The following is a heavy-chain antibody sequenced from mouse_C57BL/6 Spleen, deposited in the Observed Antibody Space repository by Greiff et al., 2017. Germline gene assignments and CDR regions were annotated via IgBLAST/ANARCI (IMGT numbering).Heavy chain of an antibody. CDR1: GFTFSSYA. CDR3: ARDRGGIYYEDAMDY. J-gene: IGHJ4*01. CDR2: ISDGGSYT. D-gene: IGHD2-4*01. V-gene: IGHV5-4*01. Sequence: EVQRVESGGGLVKPGGSLKLSCAASGFTFSSYAMSWVRQTPEKRLEWVATISDGGSYTYYPDNVKGRFTISRDNAKNNLYLQMSHLKSEDTAMYYCARDRGGIYYEDAMDYWGQGTSVTVSS.